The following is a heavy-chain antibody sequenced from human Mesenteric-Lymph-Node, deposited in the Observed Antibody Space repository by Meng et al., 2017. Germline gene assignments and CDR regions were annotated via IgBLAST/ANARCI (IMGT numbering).Heavy chain of an antibody. CDR2: IYTSGST. Sequence: SETLSLTCTVSGGSISSSSYYWGWIRQPPGKGLEWIGSIYTSGSTNYNPSLKSRVTMSVDTSKNQFSLKLSSVTAADTAVYSCARDIVLMVYAHSGAFDIWGQGTMVTVSS. J-gene: IGHJ3*02. V-gene: IGHV4-39*07. CDR1: GGSISSSSYY. D-gene: IGHD2-8*01. CDR3: ARDIVLMVYAHSGAFDI.